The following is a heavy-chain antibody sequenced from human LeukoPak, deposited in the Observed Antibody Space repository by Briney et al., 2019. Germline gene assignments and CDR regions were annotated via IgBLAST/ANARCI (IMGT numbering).Heavy chain of an antibody. CDR1: GFSLSTSGVG. J-gene: IGHJ4*02. CDR3: AHRLGYFGSGSSYTGLSFDY. V-gene: IGHV2-5*02. Sequence: SGPTLVKPTQTLTLTCTFSGFSLSTSGVGVGWIRQPPRKALKWLALIYWDDDKRYSPSLRSRLTITKDTSKNQVVLTMANMDPVDTATYYCAHRLGYFGSGSSYTGLSFDYWGQGTLVTVSS. CDR2: IYWDDDK. D-gene: IGHD3-10*01.